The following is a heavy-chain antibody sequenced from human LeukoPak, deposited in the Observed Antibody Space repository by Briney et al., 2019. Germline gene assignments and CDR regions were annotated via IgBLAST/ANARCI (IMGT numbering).Heavy chain of an antibody. CDR1: GYYISSGYY. V-gene: IGHV4-38-2*02. Sequence: PSETLSLTCAVSGYYISSGYYWGWIRQPPGKGLEWMGSIYHSGSTYYNPSLKSRVTISVDTSKNQFSLKLSSVTAADTAVYYCARDCEALSSGYYWRVRWFDPWGQGTLVTVSS. CDR3: ARDCEALSSGYYWRVRWFDP. D-gene: IGHD3-22*01. J-gene: IGHJ5*02. CDR2: IYHSGST.